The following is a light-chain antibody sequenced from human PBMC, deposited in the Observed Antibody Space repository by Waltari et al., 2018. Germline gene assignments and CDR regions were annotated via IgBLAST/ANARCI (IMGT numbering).Light chain of an antibody. Sequence: DFQMTQSPSTLSASVGDRVTITCRASQSISSWLAWYQQKPGKAPKLLIYKASSLESGVPSRFSGSGSGTEFTLTISSLQPDDFATYYCQQYNSYSKYTFGQGTKLEIK. CDR3: QQYNSYSKYT. V-gene: IGKV1-5*03. J-gene: IGKJ2*01. CDR2: KAS. CDR1: QSISSW.